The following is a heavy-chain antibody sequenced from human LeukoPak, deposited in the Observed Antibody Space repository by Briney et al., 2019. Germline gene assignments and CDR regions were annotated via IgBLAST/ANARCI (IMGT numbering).Heavy chain of an antibody. V-gene: IGHV3-66*01. CDR2: IYSGGST. J-gene: IGHJ4*02. D-gene: IGHD1-26*01. CDR1: GFTFSDYY. Sequence: GGSLRLSCAASGFTFSDYYMSWVRQAPGKGLEWVSVIYSGGSTYYADSVKGRFTISRDNSKNTLYLQMNSLRAEDTAVYYCARDKEGEWELLGYYFDYWGQGTLVTVSS. CDR3: ARDKEGEWELLGYYFDY.